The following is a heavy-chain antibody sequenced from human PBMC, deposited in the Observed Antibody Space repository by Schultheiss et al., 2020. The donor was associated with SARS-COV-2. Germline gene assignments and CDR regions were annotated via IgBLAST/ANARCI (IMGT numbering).Heavy chain of an antibody. CDR2: IYPGDSEI. CDR3: AKFKEVPGGIPGYYYGMDV. J-gene: IGHJ6*02. D-gene: IGHD2-15*01. CDR1: GYSFTTYW. V-gene: IGHV5-51*01. Sequence: GGSLRLSCKGSGYSFTTYWIGWVRQMSGKGLEWMGIIYPGDSEIRYSPSFQGQVTISADKSISTAYLQWSTLKASDTAIYYCAKFKEVPGGIPGYYYGMDVWGQGTTVTVSS.